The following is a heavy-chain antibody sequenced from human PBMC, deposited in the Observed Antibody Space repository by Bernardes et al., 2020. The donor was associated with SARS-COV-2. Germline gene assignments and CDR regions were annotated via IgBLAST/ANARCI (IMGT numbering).Heavy chain of an antibody. CDR3: AKPVQWIVGLEY. CDR2: IGCSVDTT. V-gene: IGHV3-23*01. CDR1: GFSFSIYA. J-gene: IGHJ4*02. Sequence: GGSLRLSCAASGFSFSIYAMTWVRQAPGKGLEWVSYIGCSVDTTHYADSVRGRFTISRDNSKNTLFLQMNSLRAEDTAVYYCAKPVQWIVGLEYWGPGTRVTVSS. D-gene: IGHD6-19*01.